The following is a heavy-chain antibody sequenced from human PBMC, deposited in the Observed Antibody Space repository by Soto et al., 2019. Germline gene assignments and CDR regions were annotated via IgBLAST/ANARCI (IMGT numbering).Heavy chain of an antibody. CDR1: GFTFNIYA. J-gene: IGHJ5*02. V-gene: IGHV3-23*01. Sequence: GGSLRLSCAASGFTFNIYAMSWVRQAPGKGLEWVSGISGSGDRTHFVDSLKGRFTISRDNVKNTLYLQMNSLRAEDTAVYYCTRDASRDSSARGWFDPWGPGTLVTVSS. CDR2: ISGSGDRT. CDR3: TRDASRDSSARGWFDP. D-gene: IGHD6-13*01.